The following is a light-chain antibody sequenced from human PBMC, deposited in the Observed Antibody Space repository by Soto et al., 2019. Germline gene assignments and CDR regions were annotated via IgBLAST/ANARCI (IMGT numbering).Light chain of an antibody. Sequence: DIQMTQSPSSLSASVGDGVTITCRASQGISNYLAWYQQKPGKVPKLLIYAASTLQSGVPSRFSGSGSGTDFTLTISSLQPEDVATYYCQKYNSAPHSFTFGPGTKVDIK. CDR1: QGISNY. J-gene: IGKJ3*01. CDR3: QKYNSAPHSFT. V-gene: IGKV1-27*01. CDR2: AAS.